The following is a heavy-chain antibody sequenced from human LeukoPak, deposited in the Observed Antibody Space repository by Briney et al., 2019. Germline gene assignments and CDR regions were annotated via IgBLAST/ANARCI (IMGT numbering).Heavy chain of an antibody. CDR3: ASLEVVVTATSGAFDI. V-gene: IGHV1-69*04. CDR2: IIPILGIA. CDR1: GGTFSSYA. J-gene: IGHJ3*02. Sequence: SVKVSCKASGGTFSSYAISWVRQAPGQGLEWMGRIIPILGIANYAQKFQGRVTITADKSTSTAYMELSSLRSEDTAVYYCASLEVVVTATSGAFDIWGQGTMVTVSS. D-gene: IGHD2-21*02.